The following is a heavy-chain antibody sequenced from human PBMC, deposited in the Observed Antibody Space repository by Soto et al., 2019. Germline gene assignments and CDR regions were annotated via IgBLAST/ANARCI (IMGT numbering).Heavy chain of an antibody. J-gene: IGHJ6*03. Sequence: EVQLLESGGGLVQPGGSLRLSCAASGFTFSSYAMSWVRQAPGKGLEWVSAISGSGGSTYYADSVKGRFPISTDNSKNTLYMQMNCLRAEHTAVYYCANDLLLAAPPVPTNYYYDYYMDVCGKGTTVTVSS. CDR3: ANDLLLAAPPVPTNYYYDYYMDV. CDR1: GFTFSSYA. CDR2: ISGSGGST. V-gene: IGHV3-23*01. D-gene: IGHD6-6*01.